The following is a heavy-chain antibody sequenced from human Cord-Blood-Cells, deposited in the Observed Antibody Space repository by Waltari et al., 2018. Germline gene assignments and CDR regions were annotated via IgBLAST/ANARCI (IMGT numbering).Heavy chain of an antibody. D-gene: IGHD3-10*01. CDR2: INHSGST. CDR3: ARGQRNYYGSGSYDY. CDR1: GGSLSGYY. V-gene: IGHV4-34*01. J-gene: IGHJ4*02. Sequence: QVQLQQWGAGLLKPSETLSLTCAVSGGSLSGYYWSWIRQPPGKGLEWIGEINHSGSTNYNPSLKSRVTISVDTSKNQFSLKLSSVTAADTAVYYCARGQRNYYGSGSYDYWGQGTLVTVSS.